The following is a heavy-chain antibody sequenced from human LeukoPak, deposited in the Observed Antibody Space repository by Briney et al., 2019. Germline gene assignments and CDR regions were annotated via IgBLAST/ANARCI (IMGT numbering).Heavy chain of an antibody. J-gene: IGHJ4*02. CDR2: INPNSGGT. CDR1: GYTFTGYY. Sequence: ASVKVSCKASGYTFTGYYMHWVRQAPGQGLEWMGRINPNSGGTNYAQKFQGRVTMTRDTSISTAYMELSRLRSDDTAVYYCARIYSSGWYDVGFDYWGQGTLVTVSS. CDR3: ARIYSSGWYDVGFDY. D-gene: IGHD6-19*01. V-gene: IGHV1-2*06.